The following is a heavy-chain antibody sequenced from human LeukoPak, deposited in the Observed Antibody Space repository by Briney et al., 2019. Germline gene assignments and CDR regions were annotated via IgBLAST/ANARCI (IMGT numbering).Heavy chain of an antibody. CDR2: ISGSGGTT. J-gene: IGHJ4*02. D-gene: IGHD2-15*01. Sequence: GGSLRLSCAASGFTFSSYAMSWVRQAPGRGLEWVSAISGSGGTTYYADSVKGRFTISRDNSKNTLYLQMNSLRAEDTAVYYCARIVVVVAALDYWGQGTLVTVSS. CDR1: GFTFSSYA. V-gene: IGHV3-23*01. CDR3: ARIVVVVAALDY.